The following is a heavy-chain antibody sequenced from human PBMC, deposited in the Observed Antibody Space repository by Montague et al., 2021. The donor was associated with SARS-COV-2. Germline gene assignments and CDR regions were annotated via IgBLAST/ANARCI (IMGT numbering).Heavy chain of an antibody. CDR2: IYYSGST. V-gene: IGHV4-59*08. CDR1: GGSISSYY. Sequence: SETLSPTCTVSGGSISSYYWSWIRQPPGKGLEWIGYIYYSGSTNYNPSLKSRVTISVDTSKNQFSLKLSSVTAADTAVYYCARLGRGYSYAQSAFDIWGQGTMVTVSS. J-gene: IGHJ3*02. D-gene: IGHD5-18*01. CDR3: ARLGRGYSYAQSAFDI.